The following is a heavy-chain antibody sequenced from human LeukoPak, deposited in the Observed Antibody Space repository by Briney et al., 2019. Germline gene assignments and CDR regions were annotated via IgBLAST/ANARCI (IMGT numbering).Heavy chain of an antibody. Sequence: PRGCPRLSCAASGFTFSAYSMNWVRGAPRQELGWVSYISIGSSTLYSADSVKGRFTISRDNAKNSLYLQMNSLRAEDTAVYYCARENDYGGNFRYGYFDYWGQGALVTVSS. D-gene: IGHD4-23*01. V-gene: IGHV3-48*01. CDR1: GFTFSAYS. CDR3: ARENDYGGNFRYGYFDY. J-gene: IGHJ4*02. CDR2: ISIGSSTL.